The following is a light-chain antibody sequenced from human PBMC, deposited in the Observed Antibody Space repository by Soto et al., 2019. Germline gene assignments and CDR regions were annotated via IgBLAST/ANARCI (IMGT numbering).Light chain of an antibody. Sequence: ETVLTQSPGTLSLSPGERVTLSCRASQSGGHRSLDWYQQKPGQSPRLLIYGAFTRATGIPDRFSGSGSGTDFPLTISRLEPEDFAVYYSQHYGTTPGTFGQGTKVAIK. CDR3: QHYGTTPGT. V-gene: IGKV3-20*01. J-gene: IGKJ1*01. CDR1: QSGGHRS. CDR2: GAF.